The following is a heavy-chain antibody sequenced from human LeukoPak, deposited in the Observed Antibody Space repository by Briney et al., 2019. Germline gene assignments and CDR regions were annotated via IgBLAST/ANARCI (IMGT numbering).Heavy chain of an antibody. CDR1: GYTFTGYY. CDR2: ISPNSGGT. Sequence: ASVKVSCKASGYTFTGYYMHWVRQAPGQGLEWMGWISPNSGGTNYAQKFQGRVTMTRDTSISTAYMELSSLRSDDTAVYYCAREGKTYYYDSNGFPDYWGQGTLVTVSS. V-gene: IGHV1-2*02. J-gene: IGHJ4*02. CDR3: AREGKTYYYDSNGFPDY. D-gene: IGHD3-22*01.